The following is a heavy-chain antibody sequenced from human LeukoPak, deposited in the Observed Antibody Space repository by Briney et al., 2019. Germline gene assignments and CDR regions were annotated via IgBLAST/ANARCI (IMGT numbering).Heavy chain of an antibody. V-gene: IGHV4-4*07. CDR2: IYSSGST. D-gene: IGHD3-9*01. Sequence: SETLSLTCTVSGGSISSYYWSWIRQPAGKGLEWIGRIYSSGSTNYNPSLKSRVTMSVDRSKNQFSLKLSSVTAADTAVYNCARGHYDILTGYYRTLFDYWGQGTLVTVSS. CDR1: GGSISSYY. CDR3: ARGHYDILTGYYRTLFDY. J-gene: IGHJ4*02.